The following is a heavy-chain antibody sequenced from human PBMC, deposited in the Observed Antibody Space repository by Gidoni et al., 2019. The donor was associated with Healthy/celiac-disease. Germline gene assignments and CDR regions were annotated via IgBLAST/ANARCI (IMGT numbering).Heavy chain of an antibody. V-gene: IGHV3-21*01. J-gene: IGHJ6*03. Sequence: EVQLVESGGGLVKPGGSLRLSCAASGFTFRSYSMNWVRQAPGKGLEWVSSISSSSSYIYYADSVKGRFTIPRDNAKNSLYLQMNSLRAEDTAVYYCARDVQQLGYYYYYMDVWGKGTTVTVSS. CDR1: GFTFRSYS. CDR2: ISSSSSYI. D-gene: IGHD6-6*01. CDR3: ARDVQQLGYYYYYMDV.